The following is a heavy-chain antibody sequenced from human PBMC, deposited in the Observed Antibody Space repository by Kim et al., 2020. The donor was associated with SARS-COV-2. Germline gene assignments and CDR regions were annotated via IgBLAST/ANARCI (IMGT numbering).Heavy chain of an antibody. V-gene: IGHV4-59*13. CDR1: ADSMSSYH. J-gene: IGHJ6*03. CDR2: IFNNGAT. CDR3: ARVPSDILTEYYYMDV. Sequence: SETLSLTCTVSADSMSSYHWSWIRQPPGRGLEWIGYIFNNGATNYNPSLRSRVTISVDMSKNQFSLNLSSVTTADTAVDYCARVPSDILTEYYYMDVWG.